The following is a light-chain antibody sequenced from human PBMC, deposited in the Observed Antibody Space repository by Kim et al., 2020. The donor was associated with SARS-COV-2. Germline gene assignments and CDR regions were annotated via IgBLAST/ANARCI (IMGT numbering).Light chain of an antibody. J-gene: IGLJ3*02. V-gene: IGLV4-69*01. CDR1: SGHSSYA. CDR3: QTWGTGSGV. CDR2: LNSDGSH. Sequence: QLVLTQSPSASASLGASVKLTCTLSSGHSSYAIAWHQQQPEKGARYLMKLNSDGSHSKGDGIPDRFSGSSSGAERFLTISSLQSEDEADYYCQTWGTGSGVFGGGTKLTVL.